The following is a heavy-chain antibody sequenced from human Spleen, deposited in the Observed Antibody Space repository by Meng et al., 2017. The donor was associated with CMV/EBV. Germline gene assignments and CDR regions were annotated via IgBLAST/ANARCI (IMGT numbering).Heavy chain of an antibody. Sequence: GESLKISCAVSGFLVSRNYMSWVRQAPGKGLEWVGRIKSKTDGGTTDYAAPVKGRFTISRDDSKNTLYLQMNSLKTEDTAVYYCTTDRLRVVVIPFDIWGQGTMVTVSS. CDR1: GFLVSRNY. D-gene: IGHD2-21*01. CDR3: TTDRLRVVVIPFDI. J-gene: IGHJ3*02. CDR2: IKSKTDGGTT. V-gene: IGHV3-15*01.